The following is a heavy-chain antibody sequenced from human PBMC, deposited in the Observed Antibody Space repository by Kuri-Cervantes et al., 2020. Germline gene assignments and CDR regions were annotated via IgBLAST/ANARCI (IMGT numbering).Heavy chain of an antibody. Sequence: GGSLRLSCAASGFIFSDYYMSWIRQAPGKGLEWVSYITSSGNTIYYADSVKGRFTISRDNAKKLLYLQMNSLRAEDTAVYYCAKVDTAIFDYWGQGTLVTVSS. CDR2: ITSSGNTI. CDR1: GFIFSDYY. CDR3: AKVDTAIFDY. V-gene: IGHV3-11*04. J-gene: IGHJ4*02. D-gene: IGHD5-18*01.